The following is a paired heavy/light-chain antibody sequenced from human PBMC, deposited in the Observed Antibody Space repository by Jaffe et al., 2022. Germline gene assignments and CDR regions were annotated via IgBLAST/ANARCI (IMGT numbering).Light chain of an antibody. CDR2: DVS. J-gene: IGLJ2*01. CDR1: SSDVGTYDY. V-gene: IGLV2-14*03. CDR3: GSYTSSNTLI. Sequence: QSALTQPASVSGSPGQSITISCTGSSSDVGTYDYVSWYQQHPGKAPKVIIYDVSKRPSGVSNRFSGSKSGNTASLTISGLQAEDEADYFCGSYTSSNTLIFGGGTKLTVL.
Heavy chain of an antibody. V-gene: IGHV4-38-2*01. CDR1: GYSISGAYY. Sequence: QVQLQESGPGLVKPSETLSLTCAVSGYSISGAYYWGWIRQPPGKGLEWIGSFSHSGSTYYNPSLKSRVTILVDTSKNQFSLKLSSVTAADTALYYCARGGTWQHIDYWGQGTLVTVSS. D-gene: IGHD2-15*01. CDR3: ARGGTWQHIDY. CDR2: FSHSGST. J-gene: IGHJ4*02.